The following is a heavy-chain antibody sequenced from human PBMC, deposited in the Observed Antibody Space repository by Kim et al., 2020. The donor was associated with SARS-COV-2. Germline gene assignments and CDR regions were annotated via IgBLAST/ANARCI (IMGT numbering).Heavy chain of an antibody. J-gene: IGHJ6*02. CDR3: ASVTICGVNYDYYGMDV. Sequence: VKGRVTISRDNAKNTLYLQMNSLRAEDTAVYYCASVTICGVNYDYYGMDVWGQGTTVTVSS. D-gene: IGHD3-3*01. V-gene: IGHV3-11*06.